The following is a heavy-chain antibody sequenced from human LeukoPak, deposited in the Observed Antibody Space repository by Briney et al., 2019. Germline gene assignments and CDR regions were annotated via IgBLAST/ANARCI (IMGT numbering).Heavy chain of an antibody. V-gene: IGHV4-59*01. J-gene: IGHJ6*02. CDR1: GGSISPYY. Sequence: SETLSLTCSVSGGSISPYYWSWIRQPPGKGLEWIGHIYKSGSTNYNPSLKNRVAISVDTSKNQFSLKLSSVTAADTAVYYCARAIYYDGPKGYYYGMDVWGQGTTVTVSS. D-gene: IGHD3-16*01. CDR3: ARAIYYDGPKGYYYGMDV. CDR2: IYKSGST.